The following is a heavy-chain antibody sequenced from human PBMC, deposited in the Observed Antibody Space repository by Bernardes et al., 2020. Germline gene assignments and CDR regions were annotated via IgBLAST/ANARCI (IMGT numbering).Heavy chain of an antibody. CDR1: GFTFSSYA. CDR2: ISGSGSTT. V-gene: IGHV3-23*01. Sequence: GSLRFSCAASGFTFSSYAMNWVRQAPGKGLEWVSAISGSGSTTYYADSVKGRVTISRDNSKNTLFLQMNSLRAEDTAVYYCAKESSRYAFFDYWGQGTLVTVSS. CDR3: AKESSRYAFFDY. J-gene: IGHJ4*02. D-gene: IGHD5-12*01.